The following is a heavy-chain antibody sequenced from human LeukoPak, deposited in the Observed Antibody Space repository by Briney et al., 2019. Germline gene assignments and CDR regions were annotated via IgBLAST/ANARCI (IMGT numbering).Heavy chain of an antibody. CDR1: EFTFRNYW. CDR3: AKTGGIAAAH. J-gene: IGHJ4*02. CDR2: ISGSGGST. V-gene: IGHV3-23*01. Sequence: GGSLRLSCATSEFTFRNYWMTWVRQAPGKGLEWVSAISGSGGSTYYADSVKGRFTISRDNSKNTLYLQMNSLRAEDTALYYCAKTGGIAAAHWGQGTLVTVSS. D-gene: IGHD6-13*01.